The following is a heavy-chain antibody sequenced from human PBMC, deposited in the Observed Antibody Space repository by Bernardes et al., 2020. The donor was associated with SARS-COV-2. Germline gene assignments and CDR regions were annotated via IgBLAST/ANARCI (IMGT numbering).Heavy chain of an antibody. Sequence: GGSLRLSCAASGFTFSSYGMHWVRQAPGKGLEWVAVIWYDGSNKYYADSVKGRFTISRDNSKNTLYLQMNSLRAEDTAVYYCARNSGYDYEAFDIWGQGTMVTVSS. CDR3: ARNSGYDYEAFDI. V-gene: IGHV3-33*08. CDR2: IWYDGSNK. J-gene: IGHJ3*02. D-gene: IGHD5-12*01. CDR1: GFTFSSYG.